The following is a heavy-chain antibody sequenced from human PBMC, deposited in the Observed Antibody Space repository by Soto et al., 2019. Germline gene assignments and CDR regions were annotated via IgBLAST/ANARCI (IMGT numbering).Heavy chain of an antibody. D-gene: IGHD1-1*01. CDR2: IYYSGST. V-gene: IGHV4-59*01. CDR1: GGSISSYY. J-gene: IGHJ6*03. CDR3: ARFLSTLKTSPPRWYYYYMDV. Sequence: PSETLSLTCTVSGGSISSYYWSWIRQPPGKGLEWIGYIYYSGSTNYNPSLKSRVTISVDTSKNQFSLKLSSVTAAYTAVYYCARFLSTLKTSPPRWYYYYMDVWGKGTTVTVSS.